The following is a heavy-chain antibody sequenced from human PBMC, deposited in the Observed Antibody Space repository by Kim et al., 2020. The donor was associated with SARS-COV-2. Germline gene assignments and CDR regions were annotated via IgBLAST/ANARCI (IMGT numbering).Heavy chain of an antibody. D-gene: IGHD3-10*01. Sequence: LKSRVTISVDTSKNQFSLKLSSVTAADTAVYYCARDRMVGSGSYYYGMDVWGQGTTVTVSS. V-gene: IGHV4-31*02. J-gene: IGHJ6*02. CDR3: ARDRMVGSGSYYYGMDV.